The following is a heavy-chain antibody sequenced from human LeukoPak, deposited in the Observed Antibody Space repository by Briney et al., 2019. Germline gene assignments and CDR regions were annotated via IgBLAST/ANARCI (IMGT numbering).Heavy chain of an antibody. D-gene: IGHD4-11*01. CDR3: ARDSSGYSSSWYFDL. Sequence: SETLSLTCTVSGGSITSYYWSWVRQTPGKGLEWLGYVHYSGTTSYNPSLKSRVTISADMSKNQFSLKLSSVTAADTAVYYCARDSSGYSSSWYFDLWGRGTLVTVSS. CDR1: GGSITSYY. J-gene: IGHJ2*01. V-gene: IGHV4-59*01. CDR2: VHYSGTT.